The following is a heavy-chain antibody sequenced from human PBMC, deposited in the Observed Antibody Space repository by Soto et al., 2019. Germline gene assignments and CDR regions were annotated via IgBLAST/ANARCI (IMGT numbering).Heavy chain of an antibody. CDR2: ISGSGVTT. V-gene: IGHV3-48*03. CDR1: GFRFSSHE. D-gene: IGHD2-8*01. CDR3: ARGGVY. J-gene: IGHJ4*02. Sequence: LRLSCAASGFRFSSHEMNWVRQAPGKGLEWISYISGSGVTTYYADSVRGRFIVSRDNAQESLFLQMNSLRVEDTAIYYCARGGVYWGQGTLVTAPQ.